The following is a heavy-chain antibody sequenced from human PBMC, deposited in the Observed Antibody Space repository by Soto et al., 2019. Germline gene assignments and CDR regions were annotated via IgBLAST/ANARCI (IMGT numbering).Heavy chain of an antibody. J-gene: IGHJ5*02. CDR3: ATKLGDNPPRPIDP. Sequence: QVQLVQSGAEVKKPGSSVKVSCKASGVTFSSETISWVRQAPGQGLEWVGGIIPLFGTANYAQKFQGRVTITADESTSTLYIELSSLRSDDTAVYYFATKLGDNPPRPIDPWGQGTLVTVSS. V-gene: IGHV1-69*01. CDR1: GVTFSSET. D-gene: IGHD2-21*01. CDR2: IIPLFGTA.